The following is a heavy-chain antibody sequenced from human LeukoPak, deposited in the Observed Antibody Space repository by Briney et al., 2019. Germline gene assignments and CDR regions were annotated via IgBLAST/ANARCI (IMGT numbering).Heavy chain of an antibody. D-gene: IGHD5-18*01. Sequence: APVKVSCKASGYTFTTYGITWVRQAPGQGLEWMGYISAYSGNTNYAQKLQGRVTMTTDTSTTTAYMELRSLRSDDTAVYYCARELSADTSVGHLAHWGQGTLVTVSS. V-gene: IGHV1-18*04. CDR3: ARELSADTSVGHLAH. CDR1: GYTFTTYG. J-gene: IGHJ4*02. CDR2: ISAYSGNT.